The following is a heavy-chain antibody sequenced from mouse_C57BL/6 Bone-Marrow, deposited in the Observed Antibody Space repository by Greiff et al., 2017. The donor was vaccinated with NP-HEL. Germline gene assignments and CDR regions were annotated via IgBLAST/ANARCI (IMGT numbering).Heavy chain of an antibody. CDR2: ISNLAYSI. Sequence: EVQRVESGGGLVQPGGSLKLSCAASGFTFSDYGMAWVRQAPRKGPEWVAFISNLAYSIYYADTVTGRFTISRENAKNTLYLEMSSLRSEDTAMYYCARQWNAMDYWGQGTSVTVSS. CDR3: ARQWNAMDY. J-gene: IGHJ4*01. V-gene: IGHV5-15*01. CDR1: GFTFSDYG.